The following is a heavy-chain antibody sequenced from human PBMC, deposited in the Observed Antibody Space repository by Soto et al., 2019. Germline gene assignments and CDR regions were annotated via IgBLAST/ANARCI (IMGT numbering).Heavy chain of an antibody. D-gene: IGHD6-6*01. CDR2: IYYSGST. CDR3: ARVPSSSAGYYFDY. J-gene: IGHJ4*02. CDR1: GGSISSGSYY. Sequence: QVQLQESGPGLVKPSQTLSLTCTVSGGSISSGSYYWSWIRQHPGKGMEWIGYIYYSGSTYYNPSLKSRVTISVDTSKNQFSLKLSSVTAADTAVYYCARVPSSSAGYYFDYWGQGTLVTVSS. V-gene: IGHV4-31*03.